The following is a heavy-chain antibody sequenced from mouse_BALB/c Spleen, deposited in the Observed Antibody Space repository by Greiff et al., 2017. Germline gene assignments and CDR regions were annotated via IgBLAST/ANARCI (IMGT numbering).Heavy chain of an antibody. CDR2: IDPANGNT. CDR3: ARYYYGNTGAMDY. Sequence: VQLQQSGAELVKPGASVKLSCTASGFNIKDTYMHWVKQRPEQGLEWIGRIDPANGNTKYDPKFQGKATITADTSSNTAYLQLSSLTSEDTAVYDSARYYYGNTGAMDYWGQGTSVTVSS. CDR1: GFNIKDTY. J-gene: IGHJ4*01. D-gene: IGHD2-1*01. V-gene: IGHV14-3*02.